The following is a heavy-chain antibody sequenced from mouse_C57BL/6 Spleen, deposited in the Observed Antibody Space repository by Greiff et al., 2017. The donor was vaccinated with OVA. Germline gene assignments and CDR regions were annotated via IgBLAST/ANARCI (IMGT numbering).Heavy chain of an antibody. V-gene: IGHV1-42*01. CDR1: GYSFTGYY. J-gene: IGHJ2*01. D-gene: IGHD2-10*02. Sequence: VHVKQSGPELVKPGASVKISCKASGYSFTGYYMNWVKQSPEKSLEWIGEINPSTGGTTYNQKFKAKATLTVDKSSSTAYMQLKSLTSEDSAVYYCARGLPSMDYWGQGTTLTVSS. CDR3: ARGLPSMDY. CDR2: INPSTGGT.